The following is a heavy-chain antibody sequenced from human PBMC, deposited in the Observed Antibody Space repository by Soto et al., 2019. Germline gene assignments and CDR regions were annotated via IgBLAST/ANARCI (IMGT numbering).Heavy chain of an antibody. D-gene: IGHD3-22*01. CDR1: GYTFSMSG. J-gene: IGHJ6*02. Sequence: QVQLVQSGAEVKKPGASVKVSCKSSGYTFSMSGISWVRQAPGQGLEWMGWISGYNGKTNYEQKLQDRVTMATDKSTNMAYMELRSLRSDDTAVYYCAREGPRPYDDYGMDFWGQGTTVTVSS. V-gene: IGHV1-18*01. CDR3: AREGPRPYDDYGMDF. CDR2: ISGYNGKT.